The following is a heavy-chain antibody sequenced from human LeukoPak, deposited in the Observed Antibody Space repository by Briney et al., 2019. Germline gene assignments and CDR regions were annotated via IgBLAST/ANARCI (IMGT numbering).Heavy chain of an antibody. CDR1: GYTFTSYD. CDR3: ARGEVLLWFGELLYGRFDP. D-gene: IGHD3-10*01. V-gene: IGHV1-8*03. J-gene: IGHJ5*02. CDR2: MNPNSGNT. Sequence: ASVKVSCKASGYTFTSYDINWVRQATGQGLEWMGWMNPNSGNTGYAQKFQGRVTITRNTSISTAYMELSSLRSEDTAVYDCARGEVLLWFGELLYGRFDPWGQGTLVTVSS.